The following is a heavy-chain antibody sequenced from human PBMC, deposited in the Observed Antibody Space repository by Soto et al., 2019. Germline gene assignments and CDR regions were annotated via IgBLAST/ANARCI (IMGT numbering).Heavy chain of an antibody. CDR2: IRASGGST. J-gene: IGHJ4*02. Sequence: GGSLRLSCAASGFTFSSSSMTWVRQAPGKGLEWVSTIRASGGSTYYADSVKGRFTISRDNSKNTLYLQMNSLRAEDTVVYYCAKGGYTSPVDYWGQGTLVTVSS. CDR3: AKGGYTSPVDY. D-gene: IGHD6-13*01. V-gene: IGHV3-23*01. CDR1: GFTFSSSS.